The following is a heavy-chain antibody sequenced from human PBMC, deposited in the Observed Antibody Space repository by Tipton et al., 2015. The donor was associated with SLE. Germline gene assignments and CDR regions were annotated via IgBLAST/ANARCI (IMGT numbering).Heavy chain of an antibody. CDR1: GGSISSYY. J-gene: IGHJ4*02. CDR3: ARSAIFGVIMGGYFDY. Sequence: TLSLTCTVFGGSISSYYWSWIRQPAGKGLEWIGQIHSSGSTSYNPSLKSRVTMSVDTSKNQFSLKLSSVTAADTAVYYCARSAIFGVIMGGYFDYWGQGTLVTVSS. CDR2: IHSSGST. D-gene: IGHD3-3*01. V-gene: IGHV4-4*07.